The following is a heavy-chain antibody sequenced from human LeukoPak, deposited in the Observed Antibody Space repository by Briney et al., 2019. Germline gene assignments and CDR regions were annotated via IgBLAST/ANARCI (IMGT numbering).Heavy chain of an antibody. Sequence: SVKVSCKASGGTFSSYAISWVRQAPGQGLEWMGGIIPIFGTVNYAQKFQGRVTITTDESTSTAYMELSSLRSEDTAVYYCARVDDILTGYFPNWGQGTLVTVSS. CDR2: IIPIFGTV. D-gene: IGHD3-9*01. CDR3: ARVDDILTGYFPN. CDR1: GGTFSSYA. V-gene: IGHV1-69*05. J-gene: IGHJ4*02.